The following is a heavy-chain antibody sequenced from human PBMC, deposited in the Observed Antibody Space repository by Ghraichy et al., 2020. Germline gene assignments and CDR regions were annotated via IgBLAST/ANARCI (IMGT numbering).Heavy chain of an antibody. CDR3: ARGPSYYDFWSGYSITQLRFDP. Sequence: SQTLSLTCAVYGGSFSGYYWSWIRQPPGKGLEWIGEINHSGSTNYNPSLKSRVTISVDTSKNQFSLKLSSVTAADTAGYYCARGPSYYDFWSGYSITQLRFDPWGQGTLVTVSS. CDR2: INHSGST. D-gene: IGHD3-3*01. J-gene: IGHJ5*02. CDR1: GGSFSGYY. V-gene: IGHV4-34*01.